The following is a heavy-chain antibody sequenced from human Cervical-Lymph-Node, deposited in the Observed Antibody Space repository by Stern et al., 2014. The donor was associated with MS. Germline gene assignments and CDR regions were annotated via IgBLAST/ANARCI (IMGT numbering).Heavy chain of an antibody. D-gene: IGHD6-19*01. CDR1: GFSLSTSGVG. Sequence: ESGPTLVKPTQTLTLTCTFSGFSLSTSGVGVGWIRQPPGKALEWLALIYWDDDKRYSPSLKSRLTIIKDTSKNQVVLTMTNMDPVDTATYYCAHRPPRRIAVADDAFDIWGQGTMVTVSS. J-gene: IGHJ3*02. CDR3: AHRPPRRIAVADDAFDI. CDR2: IYWDDDK. V-gene: IGHV2-5*02.